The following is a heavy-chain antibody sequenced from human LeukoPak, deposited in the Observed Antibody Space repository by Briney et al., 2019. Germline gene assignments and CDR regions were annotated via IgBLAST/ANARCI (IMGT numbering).Heavy chain of an antibody. D-gene: IGHD2-8*01. J-gene: IGHJ4*02. CDR1: GFMFSSYA. CDR2: ISYAGSNI. V-gene: IGHV3-30-3*01. CDR3: ARDGRVVRAVYATYDF. Sequence: GRSLRLSCAASGFMFSSYAMHWVRQAPGKGLEWVAVISYAGSNIYYADSVKGRFTISRDNSKNTVYLQMNDLRTQDTAVYYCARDGRVVRAVYATYDFWGQGTLVTVSS.